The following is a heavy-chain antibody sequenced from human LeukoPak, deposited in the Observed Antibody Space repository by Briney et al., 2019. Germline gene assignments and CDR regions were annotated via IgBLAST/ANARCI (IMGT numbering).Heavy chain of an antibody. J-gene: IGHJ6*03. Sequence: GGSLRHSCAASGFTFSTYWMTWVRQAPGKGLEWVANIKEDGSEKYYVDSVKGRFTISRDNDKNSLYLQVTSLRAEDTAVYYCARTGSTWSVLYYYYYMDVWGNGTTVTVSS. CDR2: IKEDGSEK. CDR3: ARTGSTWSVLYYYYYMDV. CDR1: GFTFSTYW. D-gene: IGHD6-13*01. V-gene: IGHV3-7*01.